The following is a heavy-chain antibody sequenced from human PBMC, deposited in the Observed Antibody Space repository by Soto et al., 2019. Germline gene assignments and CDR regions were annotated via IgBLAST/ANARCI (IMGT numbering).Heavy chain of an antibody. Sequence: EAQLLESGGGLVQPGGSLRLSCAASGFTFSSYAMSWVRQAPGKGLEWVSAIRGSGGSTYYADSVKGRFTISRDNSKNTLYLQMNSLIAEDTAVYYCAKGYYDFWSGSSYYDYMDVWGKGTTVTVSS. CDR2: IRGSGGST. CDR3: AKGYYDFWSGSSYYDYMDV. CDR1: GFTFSSYA. D-gene: IGHD3-3*01. J-gene: IGHJ6*03. V-gene: IGHV3-23*01.